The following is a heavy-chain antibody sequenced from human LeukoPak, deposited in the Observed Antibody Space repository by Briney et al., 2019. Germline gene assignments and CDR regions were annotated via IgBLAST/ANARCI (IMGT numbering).Heavy chain of an antibody. J-gene: IGHJ4*02. V-gene: IGHV3-30-3*01. CDR1: GFTFSSYA. D-gene: IGHD5-24*01. Sequence: GGSLRLSCAASGFTFSSYAMHWVRQAPGKGLEWVAVISYDGSNKYYADSVKGRFTISRDNSKNTPYLQMNSLRAEDTAVYYCARKSRDGYNGFDYWGQGTLVTVSS. CDR2: ISYDGSNK. CDR3: ARKSRDGYNGFDY.